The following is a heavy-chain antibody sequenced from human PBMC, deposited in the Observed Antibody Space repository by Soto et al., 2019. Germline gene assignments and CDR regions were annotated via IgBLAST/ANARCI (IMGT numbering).Heavy chain of an antibody. V-gene: IGHV3-23*01. CDR1: GFTFTNYA. Sequence: EVQLLESGGGLVQPGGSLRLSCAASGFTFTNYAMSWVRQAPGKGLEWVSAISSSGDSPYYADSVKGRFTVSRDNSKNTLYLQMNSLRVEDTAIYYCGRNTIPPPHRWGQGTLVTVSS. CDR2: ISSSGDSP. J-gene: IGHJ5*02. CDR3: GRNTIPPPHR. D-gene: IGHD1-1*01.